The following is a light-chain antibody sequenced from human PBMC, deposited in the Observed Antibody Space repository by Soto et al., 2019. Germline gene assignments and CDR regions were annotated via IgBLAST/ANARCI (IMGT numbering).Light chain of an antibody. CDR2: VGTGGIVG. Sequence: QSALTQPPSASASLGASVTLTCTLSSGYSNYKVDWYQQRPGKGPRFVMRVGTGGIVGSRGDGIPDRFSVLGSGLNRYLTIKNIQEEDESDYHCGADHGSGSYFVVVFGGGTKLTVL. V-gene: IGLV9-49*03. CDR1: SGYSNYK. CDR3: GADHGSGSYFVVV. J-gene: IGLJ2*01.